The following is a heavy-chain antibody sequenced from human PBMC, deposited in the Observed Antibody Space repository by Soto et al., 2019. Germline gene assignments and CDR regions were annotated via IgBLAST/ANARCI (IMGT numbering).Heavy chain of an antibody. Sequence: EVQLVESGGGLVKPGGSLRLSCAASGFTFSSYSMNWVRQAPGKGLEWVSSISSSSSYIYYADSVKGRFTISRDNAKNSRYLQVISLRAEDTAVYYCARDGAMRDYPYYYYYYGMDVWGQGTTVTVSS. CDR3: ARDGAMRDYPYYYYYYGMDV. V-gene: IGHV3-21*01. CDR1: GFTFSSYS. D-gene: IGHD2-2*01. CDR2: ISSSSSYI. J-gene: IGHJ6*02.